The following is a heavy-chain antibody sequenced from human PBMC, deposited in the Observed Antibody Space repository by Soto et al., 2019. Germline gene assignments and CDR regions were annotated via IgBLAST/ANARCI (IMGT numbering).Heavy chain of an antibody. CDR3: ARDYYDSSGYLAPLDY. Sequence: GSLRLSCAASGFTFSSYSMNWVRQAPGKGLEWVSSISSSSSYIYYADSVKGRFTISRDNAKNSLYLQMNSPRAEDTAVYYCARDYYDSSGYLAPLDYWGQGTLVTVSS. V-gene: IGHV3-21*01. CDR2: ISSSSSYI. D-gene: IGHD3-22*01. CDR1: GFTFSSYS. J-gene: IGHJ4*02.